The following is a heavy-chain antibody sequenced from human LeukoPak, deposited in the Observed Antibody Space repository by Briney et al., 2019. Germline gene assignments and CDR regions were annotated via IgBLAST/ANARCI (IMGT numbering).Heavy chain of an antibody. J-gene: IGHJ4*02. CDR1: GYIFADYW. V-gene: IGHV1-2*02. Sequence: GASVKVSCKASGYIFADYWVHWVRQAPGRGLECMGWIDPAGGTTNEPQKFKGRITVTRDTSASTVYMDLTGLTTDDTAVYYCARVGAPGGLRPYHYYYWGQGTLVTVSS. CDR3: ARVGAPGGLRPYHYYY. CDR2: IDPAGGTT. D-gene: IGHD3-10*01.